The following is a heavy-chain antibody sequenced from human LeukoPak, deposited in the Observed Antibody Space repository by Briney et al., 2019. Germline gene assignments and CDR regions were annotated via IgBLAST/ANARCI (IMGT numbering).Heavy chain of an antibody. CDR1: GFTFSSYA. CDR2: IRGSGDDT. D-gene: IGHD1-7*01. J-gene: IGHJ1*01. Sequence: GGSLRLSCAASGFTFSSYAMSWVRRAPGKGLEWVSAIRGSGDDTYYADSVKGRFTISKDNSKNTLYLQMNSLRAEDTAVYYCAKAHDDWNYVYFRHWGQGTLVTVSS. CDR3: AKAHDDWNYVYFRH. V-gene: IGHV3-23*01.